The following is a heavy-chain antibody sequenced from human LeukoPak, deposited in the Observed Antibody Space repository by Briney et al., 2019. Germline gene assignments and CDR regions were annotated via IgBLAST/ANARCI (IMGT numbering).Heavy chain of an antibody. Sequence: ASVKVFCKAAGYTFTGYYMHWVRQAPGQGREWRGWSNPNSGGTKYAQKFQGRVTMTRDTSISTAYMELSRLRSDDTAVYYCARLLVYAIPERGFDPWGQGTLVTVSS. V-gene: IGHV1-2*02. J-gene: IGHJ5*02. CDR3: ARLLVYAIPERGFDP. CDR1: GYTFTGYY. D-gene: IGHD2-8*01. CDR2: SNPNSGGT.